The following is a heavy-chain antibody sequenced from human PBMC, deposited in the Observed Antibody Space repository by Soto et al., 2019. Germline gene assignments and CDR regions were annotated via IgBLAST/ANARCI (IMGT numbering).Heavy chain of an antibody. J-gene: IGHJ6*02. CDR1: GFTFSSYG. CDR3: AKGNSSGWYYPPGGGMDV. D-gene: IGHD6-19*01. V-gene: IGHV3-30*18. Sequence: GGSLRLSCAASGFTFSSYGMHWVRQAPGKGLEWVAVISYDGSNKYYADSVKGRFTISRDNSKNTLYLQMNSLRAEDTAVYYCAKGNSSGWYYPPGGGMDVWGQGTTVTVSS. CDR2: ISYDGSNK.